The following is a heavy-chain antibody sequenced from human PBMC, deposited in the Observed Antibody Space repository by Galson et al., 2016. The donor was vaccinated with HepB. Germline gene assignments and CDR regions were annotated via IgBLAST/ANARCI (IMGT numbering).Heavy chain of an antibody. CDR1: GGSISTHY. V-gene: IGHV4-4*07. Sequence: SETLSLTCIISGGSISTHYWSWIRQPAGKGLEWIGRIFASGTTTYNASLKTRVTMSLDTSQNQFSLNLSFVTAADTAVYYCAGTKGVNRFDPWGQGTLVTVSS. CDR2: IFASGTT. CDR3: AGTKGVNRFDP. J-gene: IGHJ5*02. D-gene: IGHD2-8*01.